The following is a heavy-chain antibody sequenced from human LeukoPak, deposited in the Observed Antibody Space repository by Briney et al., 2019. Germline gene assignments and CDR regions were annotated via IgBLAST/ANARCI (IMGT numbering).Heavy chain of an antibody. CDR1: GFTFSSYG. D-gene: IGHD3-9*01. CDR2: ISGSGGST. CDR3: AKDSIYDILTGYYRLGPLDY. J-gene: IGHJ4*02. Sequence: GGSLRLSCAASGFTFSSYGMSWVRQAPGKGLEWVSAISGSGGSTYYADSVKGRFTISRDNSKNTLYLQMNSLRAEDTAVYYCAKDSIYDILTGYYRLGPLDYWGQGTLVTVSS. V-gene: IGHV3-23*01.